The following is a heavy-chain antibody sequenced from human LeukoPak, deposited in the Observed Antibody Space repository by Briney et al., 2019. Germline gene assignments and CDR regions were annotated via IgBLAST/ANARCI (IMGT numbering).Heavy chain of an antibody. J-gene: IGHJ5*02. V-gene: IGHV4-38-2*02. CDR1: GYSISSGYY. D-gene: IGHD3-16*01. Sequence: PSETLSLTCAVSGYSISSGYYWGWIRQPPGKGLEWIGSIYHSGSTYYNPCLKSRVIISVDTSKNQFSLKLSSVTAADTAVYYCARESAPMPIPWFDPWGQGTLVTVSS. CDR3: ARESAPMPIPWFDP. CDR2: IYHSGST.